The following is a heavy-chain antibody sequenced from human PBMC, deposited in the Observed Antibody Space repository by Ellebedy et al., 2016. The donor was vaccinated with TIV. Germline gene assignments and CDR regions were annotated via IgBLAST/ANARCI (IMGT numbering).Heavy chain of an antibody. CDR1: GYTFSNSG. Sequence: ASVKVSCKASGYTFSNSGISWVRQAPGQGLEWLGWISAYNGHTDYAQNFQGRVTMTRDTSTSTVYMELSSLRSEDTAVYYCARDVQPITIFGVVPVYYYYGMDVWGEGTTVTVSA. CDR2: ISAYNGHT. D-gene: IGHD3-3*01. J-gene: IGHJ6*04. V-gene: IGHV1-18*01. CDR3: ARDVQPITIFGVVPVYYYYGMDV.